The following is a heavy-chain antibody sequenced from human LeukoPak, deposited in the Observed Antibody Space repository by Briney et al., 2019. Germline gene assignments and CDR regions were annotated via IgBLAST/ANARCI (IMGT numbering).Heavy chain of an antibody. V-gene: IGHV1-2*02. CDR2: INPNSGVT. D-gene: IGHD6-6*01. CDR3: ARDRAYSSSSIKY. CDR1: GYTFTGYY. J-gene: IGHJ4*02. Sequence: GASVKVSCKASGYTFTGYYMHWVRQAPGQGLEWMGWINPNSGVTNYAQKFQGRVTMTRDTSISTAYMELSRLRSDDTAVYYCARDRAYSSSSIKYWGQGTLVSVSS.